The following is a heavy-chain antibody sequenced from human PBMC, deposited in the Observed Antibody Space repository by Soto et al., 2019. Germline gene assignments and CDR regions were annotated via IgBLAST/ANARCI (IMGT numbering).Heavy chain of an antibody. D-gene: IGHD5-18*01. CDR1: GFTFSSYA. CDR2: ISGSGGST. CDR3: AKTDTAMVTRRDWFDP. V-gene: IGHV3-23*01. Sequence: GGSLRLSCAASGFTFSSYAMSWVRQAPGKGLEWVSAISGSGGSTYYADSVKGRFTISRDNSKNTLYLQMNSLRAEDTAVYYCAKTDTAMVTRRDWFDPWGQGTLVTVSS. J-gene: IGHJ5*02.